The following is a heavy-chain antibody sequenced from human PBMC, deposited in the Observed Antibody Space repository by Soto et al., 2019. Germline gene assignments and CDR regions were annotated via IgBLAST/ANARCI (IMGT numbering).Heavy chain of an antibody. Sequence: QVQLVESGGGVVQPGRSLRLSCAASGFTFSSNAMNWVRQAPGKGLEWVAVISYDGSNKYYADSVKGRFTISRDNSKNTLYLQMNSLRAEDTAVYYCARLGRLQYFDYWGQGTLVTVSS. J-gene: IGHJ4*02. V-gene: IGHV3-30-3*01. CDR3: ARLGRLQYFDY. CDR1: GFTFSSNA. D-gene: IGHD2-15*01. CDR2: ISYDGSNK.